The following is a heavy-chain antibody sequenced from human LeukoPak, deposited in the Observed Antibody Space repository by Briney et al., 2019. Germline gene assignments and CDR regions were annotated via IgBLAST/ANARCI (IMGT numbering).Heavy chain of an antibody. D-gene: IGHD6-13*01. V-gene: IGHV3-21*01. CDR1: GLTFSIYS. J-gene: IGHJ4*02. CDR2: ITSSSNYI. Sequence: TGGALTLSCAASGLTFSIYSMNWAPQAPGKGRECVSPITSSSNYIHYAHSVKGRFTISRDNAKNSLYLQMNNLRAEDAAVYYCARDAIAKSSSPRYYFDYWGQGTLVTVSS. CDR3: ARDAIAKSSSPRYYFDY.